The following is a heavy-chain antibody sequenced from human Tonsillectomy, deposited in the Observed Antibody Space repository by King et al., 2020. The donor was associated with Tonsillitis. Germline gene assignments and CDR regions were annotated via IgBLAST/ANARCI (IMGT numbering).Heavy chain of an antibody. CDR2: ISSSSRTI. Sequence: EVQLVESGGGLVQPGGSLRVSCAASGFTFSSYSMNWVRQAPGRGLEWISYISSSSRTIFYADSVKGRFTISRDNAKNSLYLQMSSLRAEDTAVYSCVRETGYDYVWGWYRHLFDYWGQGTLVTVSS. CDR3: VRETGYDYVWGWYRHLFDY. CDR1: GFTFSSYS. V-gene: IGHV3-48*01. J-gene: IGHJ4*02. D-gene: IGHD3-16*02.